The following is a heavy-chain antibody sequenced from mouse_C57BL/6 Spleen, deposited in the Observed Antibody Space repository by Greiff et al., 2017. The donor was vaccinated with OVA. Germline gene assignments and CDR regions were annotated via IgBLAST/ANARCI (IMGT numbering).Heavy chain of an antibody. CDR2: IYPGDGDT. Sequence: QVQLKESGPELVKPGASVKISCKASGYAFSSSWMNWVKQRPGKGLEWIGRIYPGDGDTNYNGKFKGKATLTADKSSSTAYMQLSSLTSEDSAIYFCARDCITTVVATFDYWGQGTTLTVSS. D-gene: IGHD1-1*01. CDR1: GYAFSSSW. J-gene: IGHJ2*01. CDR3: ARDCITTVVATFDY. V-gene: IGHV1-82*01.